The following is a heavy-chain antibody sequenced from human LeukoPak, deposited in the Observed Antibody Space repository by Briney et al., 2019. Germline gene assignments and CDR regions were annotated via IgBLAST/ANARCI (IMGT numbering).Heavy chain of an antibody. CDR1: GYTFTVYY. J-gene: IGHJ3*02. CDR2: INPYSGDT. CDR3: ARFYPGATNTFDI. V-gene: IGHV1-2*02. Sequence: ASVKVSCKASGYTFTVYYIHWVRQPPGQGLEWVGWINPYSGDTNYAQKFQGRVTMTRDTSISTAYMELSRLRSDDTAVYYCARFYPGATNTFDIWGQGTMVTVSS. D-gene: IGHD1-26*01.